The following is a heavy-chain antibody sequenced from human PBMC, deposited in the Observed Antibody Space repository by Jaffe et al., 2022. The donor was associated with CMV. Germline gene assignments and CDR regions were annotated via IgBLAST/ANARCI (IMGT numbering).Heavy chain of an antibody. J-gene: IGHJ6*03. V-gene: IGHV5-51*01. Sequence: EVQLVQSGAEVKKPGESLKISCKGSGYSFSTYWIAWVRQMPGKGLEWMGIIYPGDSDTRYSPFFQGHVTISADTSISTAYLQLSRLMASDTAMYYCARFQFNWLLNYRYYYMDVWGNGTAVTVSS. D-gene: IGHD1-20*01. CDR2: IYPGDSDT. CDR1: GYSFSTYW. CDR3: ARFQFNWLLNYRYYYMDV.